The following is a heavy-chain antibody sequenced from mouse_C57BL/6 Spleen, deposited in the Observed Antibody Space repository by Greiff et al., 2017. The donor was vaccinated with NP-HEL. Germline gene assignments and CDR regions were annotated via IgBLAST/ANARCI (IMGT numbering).Heavy chain of an antibody. CDR1: GFTFSSYA. Sequence: EVKLMESGEGLVKPGGSLKLSCAASGFTFSSYAMSWVRQTPEKRLEWVAYISSGGDYIYYADTVKGRFTISRDNARNTLYLQMSSLKSEDTAMYYCTRGQDRYGSPHWYFDVWGTGTTVTVSS. V-gene: IGHV5-9-1*02. J-gene: IGHJ1*03. D-gene: IGHD1-1*01. CDR3: TRGQDRYGSPHWYFDV. CDR2: ISSGGDYI.